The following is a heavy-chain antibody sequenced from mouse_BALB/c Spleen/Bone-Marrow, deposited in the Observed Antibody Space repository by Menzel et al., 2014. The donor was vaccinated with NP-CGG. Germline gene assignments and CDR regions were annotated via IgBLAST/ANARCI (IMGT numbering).Heavy chain of an antibody. CDR3: ARGVPDY. Sequence: EVKLLESGPGLVKPSQSLSLTCTVTGCSITSDYAWNWIRQFPGNKLEWMGYISYSGSTSYNPSLKSRISITRDTSKNQFFLQLNSVTTEDTATYYCARGVPDYWGQGTTLTVSS. CDR1: GCSITSDYA. J-gene: IGHJ2*01. CDR2: ISYSGST. V-gene: IGHV3-2*02.